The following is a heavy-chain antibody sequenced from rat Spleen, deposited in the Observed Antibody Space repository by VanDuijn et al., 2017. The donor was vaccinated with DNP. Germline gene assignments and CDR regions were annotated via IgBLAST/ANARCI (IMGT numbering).Heavy chain of an antibody. V-gene: IGHV5-29*01. CDR1: GFTFSNYG. D-gene: IGHD1-4*01. J-gene: IGHJ3*01. Sequence: EVQLVESGGGLVQPGRSLKLSCAASGFTFSNYGMAWVRQAPTKGLEWVATISYDGSNTYYREFVKGRFTISRDNAKSSLSLQMDSLRSEDTATYFCARRPPGYSRGWFGYWGQGTLVTVSS. CDR2: ISYDGSNT. CDR3: ARRPPGYSRGWFGY.